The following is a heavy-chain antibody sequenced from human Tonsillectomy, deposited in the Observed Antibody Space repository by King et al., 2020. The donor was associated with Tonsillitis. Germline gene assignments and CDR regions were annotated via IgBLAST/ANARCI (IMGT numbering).Heavy chain of an antibody. J-gene: IGHJ3*02. Sequence: VQLVESGGGVVQPGRSLRLSCAASGFTFSRYGMYWVRQAPGKGLEWVAVIWYDGSNKYSADSVKGRFTISRDNSRNTLFLQMDSLRAEDTALYYCARDGVAYCGGDCPFHTLDIWGQGTMVTVSS. CDR1: GFTFSRYG. V-gene: IGHV3-33*01. CDR2: IWYDGSNK. CDR3: ARDGVAYCGGDCPFHTLDI. D-gene: IGHD2-21*01.